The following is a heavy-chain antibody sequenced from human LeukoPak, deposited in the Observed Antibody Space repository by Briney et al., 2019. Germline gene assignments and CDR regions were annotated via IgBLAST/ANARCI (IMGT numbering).Heavy chain of an antibody. CDR2: ISYRGST. CDR1: GGSISSYF. D-gene: IGHD4-23*01. Sequence: SETLSLTCTVSGGSISSYFWSWIRQPPGKGLEWIGYISYRGSTNYNPSLKSRVTISVDTSKNQFSLKLRSVTAADTAVYYCARGRRWYDAFDIWGQGTMVTVSS. V-gene: IGHV4-59*01. J-gene: IGHJ3*02. CDR3: ARGRRWYDAFDI.